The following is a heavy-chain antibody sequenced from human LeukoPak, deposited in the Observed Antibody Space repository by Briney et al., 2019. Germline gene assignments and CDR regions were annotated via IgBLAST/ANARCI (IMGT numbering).Heavy chain of an antibody. CDR2: ISISGGRT. CDR3: AKEMGPATVIHFDY. V-gene: IGHV3-23*01. Sequence: PGGSLRLSCAASGFTFSSYAMSWVRQAPGKGLEWVSVISISGGRTYSADSVKGRFTISRDNSKNTLYLQMNSLRVEDTAVYYCAKEMGPATVIHFDYWGQGTLVTVSS. CDR1: GFTFSSYA. J-gene: IGHJ4*02. D-gene: IGHD3-16*02.